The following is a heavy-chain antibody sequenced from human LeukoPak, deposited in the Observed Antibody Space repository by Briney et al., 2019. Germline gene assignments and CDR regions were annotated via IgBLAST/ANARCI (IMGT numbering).Heavy chain of an antibody. D-gene: IGHD6-19*01. J-gene: IGHJ3*02. CDR1: GVSIKANSDY. Sequence: SETLSLTCNVSGVSIKANSDYWGWLRQPPGKGLEWIGSIYHVGGTYYNPSLKSRVTISIDTSKNQFSLRLTSVTAADTAIYYCARPKAGYSSTDAFDIWGQGTMVTVSS. CDR3: ARPKAGYSSTDAFDI. V-gene: IGHV4-39*07. CDR2: IYHVGGT.